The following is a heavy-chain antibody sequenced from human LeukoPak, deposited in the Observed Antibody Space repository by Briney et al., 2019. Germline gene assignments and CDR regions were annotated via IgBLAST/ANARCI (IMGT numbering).Heavy chain of an antibody. D-gene: IGHD6-13*01. J-gene: IGHJ4*02. CDR3: ASIAADPLGDY. CDR2: ISDSGGST. CDR1: GITLSNYG. V-gene: IGHV3-23*01. Sequence: GGSLRLSCAVSGITLSNYGMSWVRQAPGKGLEWVAGISDSGGSTNYADSVKGRFTISRDNPKNTLYLQMNSLRAEDTAVYYCASIAADPLGDYWGQGTLVTVSS.